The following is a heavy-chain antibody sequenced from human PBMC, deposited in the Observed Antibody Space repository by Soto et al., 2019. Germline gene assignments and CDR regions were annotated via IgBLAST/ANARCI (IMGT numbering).Heavy chain of an antibody. CDR2: IIPIFGTA. J-gene: IGHJ3*02. CDR1: GGTFSSYA. CDR3: ARERAPNTGYRLYAFEI. D-gene: IGHD2-15*01. Sequence: SVHVSCKASGGTFSSYAISWVRQAPGQGLEWMGGIIPIFGTANYAQKFQGRVTITADESTSTAYMELSSLRSEDTAVYYCARERAPNTGYRLYAFEIWGQGTMVTVSS. V-gene: IGHV1-69*13.